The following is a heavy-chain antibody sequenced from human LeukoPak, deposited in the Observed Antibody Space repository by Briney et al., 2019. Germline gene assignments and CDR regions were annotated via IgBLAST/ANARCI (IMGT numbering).Heavy chain of an antibody. D-gene: IGHD6-13*01. CDR3: VQTAGWPGCDY. V-gene: IGHV4-4*09. CDR2: IYSGVPT. J-gene: IGHJ4*02. Sequence: SETLSLTCTTSAVSISRFYWSWVRQPPGKGLKWIGNIYSGVPTYFNPSLKSRVIISVDTSKNQFSLNLTSVTAADTAMYYCVQTAGWPGCDYWGQGILVTVSS. CDR1: AVSISRFY.